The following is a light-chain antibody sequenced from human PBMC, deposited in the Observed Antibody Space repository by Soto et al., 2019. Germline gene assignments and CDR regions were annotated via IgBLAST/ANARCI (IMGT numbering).Light chain of an antibody. V-gene: IGLV2-14*03. CDR2: DVS. Sequence: QSVLTQPASVSGSPGQSITISCTGTSSDIGGYNFVSWYQHHPGKAPKLLIHDVSNRPSGVSSRFSGSNSGNTASLTISGLQAEDEADYYCNSYRTVSTYVFGTGTKVTVL. J-gene: IGLJ1*01. CDR3: NSYRTVSTYV. CDR1: SSDIGGYNF.